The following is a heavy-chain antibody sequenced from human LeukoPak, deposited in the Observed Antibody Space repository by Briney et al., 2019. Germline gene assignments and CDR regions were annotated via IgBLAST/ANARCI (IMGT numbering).Heavy chain of an antibody. D-gene: IGHD1-26*01. CDR2: INSYGTTT. J-gene: IGHJ4*02. CDR3: ARGDSGEPVNIDY. Sequence: PGGSLRLSCAASGFTFSSYWMHWVRQAPGKGLVWVSHINSYGTTTSYAGSVKGRFTISRDNAKNTLYLQMNSPRVEDTAVYYCARGDSGEPVNIDYWGQGTLVTVSS. V-gene: IGHV3-74*01. CDR1: GFTFSSYW.